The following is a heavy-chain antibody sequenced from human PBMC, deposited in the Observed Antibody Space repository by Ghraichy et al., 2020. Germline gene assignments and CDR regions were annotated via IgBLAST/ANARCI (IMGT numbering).Heavy chain of an antibody. D-gene: IGHD1-1*01. CDR1: GFTFSSYW. CDR2: IKQDGSEK. Sequence: GESLNISCAASGFTFSSYWMSWVRQAPGKGLEWVANIKQDGSEKYYVDSVKGRFTISRDNAKNSLYLQMNSLRAEDTAVYYCARARGELERRSWWFDPWGQGTLVTVSS. J-gene: IGHJ5*02. CDR3: ARARGELERRSWWFDP. V-gene: IGHV3-7*04.